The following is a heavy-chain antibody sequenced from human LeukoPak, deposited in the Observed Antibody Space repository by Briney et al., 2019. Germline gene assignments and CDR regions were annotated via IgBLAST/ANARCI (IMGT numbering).Heavy chain of an antibody. J-gene: IGHJ5*02. V-gene: IGHV5-51*01. Sequence: GESLKISCKGSGYSFTTHWIGWVRQLPGKGLELMGINYPGGSDTRYSPSFQGQVTISADKSISTAYLQWSSLKASDTAMYYCARLPYCGGDCYPNWFDPWGQGTLVTVSS. D-gene: IGHD2-21*02. CDR1: GYSFTTHW. CDR2: NYPGGSDT. CDR3: ARLPYCGGDCYPNWFDP.